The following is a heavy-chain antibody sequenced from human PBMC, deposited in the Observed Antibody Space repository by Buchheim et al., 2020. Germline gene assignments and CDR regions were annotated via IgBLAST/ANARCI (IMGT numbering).Heavy chain of an antibody. CDR2: IKYDESEK. CDR3: ARALGSSSADY. J-gene: IGHJ4*02. D-gene: IGHD6-13*01. V-gene: IGHV3-7*01. CDR1: GFTFSDYW. Sequence: EVQLVESGGGLVQPGGSLRLSCAASGFTFSDYWMSWVRQAPGKRLEWVANIKYDESEKFYVGSVEGRFTISRDNAKNSLYLQMNTLRVEDTAVYYCARALGSSSADYWGQGTL.